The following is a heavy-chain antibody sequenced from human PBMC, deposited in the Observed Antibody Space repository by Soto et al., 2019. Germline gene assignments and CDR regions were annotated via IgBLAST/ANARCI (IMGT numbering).Heavy chain of an antibody. V-gene: IGHV4-34*01. CDR1: GGSFSGYY. CDR3: SSGSRYTSSWLDY. D-gene: IGHD6-13*01. J-gene: IGHJ4*02. CDR2: INHSGST. Sequence: SETLSLTCAVYGGSFSGYYWSWIRQPPGKGLEWIGEINHSGSTNYNPSLKSRVTISVDTSKNQFSLKLSSVTAADTAVYYCSSGSRYTSSWLDYWGQGTLVTVSS.